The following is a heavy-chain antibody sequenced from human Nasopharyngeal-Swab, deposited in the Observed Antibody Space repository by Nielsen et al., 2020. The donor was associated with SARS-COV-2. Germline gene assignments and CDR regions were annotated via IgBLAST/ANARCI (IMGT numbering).Heavy chain of an antibody. CDR1: GGSISSSSYY. Sequence: GSLRLSCTVSGGSISSSSYYWSWVRQPPGKGLEWIGNFFYSGTPNYNPSLKSRVTISVDAPRNQFSLRLNSVTSADTAMYYCARDSSGWHYWGQGTLVTVSS. J-gene: IGHJ4*02. V-gene: IGHV4-61*01. CDR2: FFYSGTP. D-gene: IGHD6-19*01. CDR3: ARDSSGWHY.